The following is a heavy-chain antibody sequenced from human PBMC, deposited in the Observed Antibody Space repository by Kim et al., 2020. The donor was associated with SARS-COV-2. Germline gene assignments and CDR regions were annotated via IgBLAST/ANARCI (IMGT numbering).Heavy chain of an antibody. CDR3: VGHYDSGGYAY. J-gene: IGHJ4*02. CDR1: GVSITSSSYY. CDR2: ILYTGST. V-gene: IGHV4-39*01. Sequence: SETLSLTCTVSGVSITSSSYYWGWVRQPPGKGLEWIGTILYTGSTYYNPSLKSRATISVDTSRNQFSLKLSSVTAADTAVFYCVGHYDSGGYAYWGQGTLVTVSS. D-gene: IGHD3-22*01.